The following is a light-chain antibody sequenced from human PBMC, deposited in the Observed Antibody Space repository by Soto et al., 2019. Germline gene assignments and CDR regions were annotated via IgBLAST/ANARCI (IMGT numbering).Light chain of an antibody. Sequence: DIQMSQSPSTLSASVADRVTITCRASQSISSWLAWYQQKPGKAPKLLIYDASSLESGVPSRFSGSESGTEFHLTISSLQPDDFATDYCQQYNRSPWTFGQGTKGEIK. J-gene: IGKJ1*01. CDR1: QSISSW. V-gene: IGKV1-5*01. CDR2: DAS. CDR3: QQYNRSPWT.